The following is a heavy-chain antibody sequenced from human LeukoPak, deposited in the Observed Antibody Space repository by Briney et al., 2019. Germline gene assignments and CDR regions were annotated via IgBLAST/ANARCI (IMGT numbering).Heavy chain of an antibody. Sequence: GGSLRLSCAASGFTFSSYGMHWVRQAPGKGLEWVAVISYDGSNKYYADSVKGRFTISRDNSKNTLYLQMNSLRAEDTAVYYCAKEGEGIAAAGTGEYYYYYYYMDVWGKGTTVTVSS. CDR1: GFTFSSYG. CDR3: AKEGEGIAAAGTGEYYYYYYYMDV. CDR2: ISYDGSNK. V-gene: IGHV3-30*18. J-gene: IGHJ6*03. D-gene: IGHD6-13*01.